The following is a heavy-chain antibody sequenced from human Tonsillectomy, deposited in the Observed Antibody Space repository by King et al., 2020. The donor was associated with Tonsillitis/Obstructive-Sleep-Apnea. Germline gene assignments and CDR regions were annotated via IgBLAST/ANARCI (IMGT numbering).Heavy chain of an antibody. CDR3: ASNMHSSGWYAFDY. D-gene: IGHD6-19*01. CDR2: ISSSSSYI. J-gene: IGHJ4*02. V-gene: IGHV3-21*01. Sequence: VQLVESGGGLVKPGGSLRLSCAASGFTFSSYSMNWVRQAPGKGLEWVSSISSSSSYIYYADSVKGRFTISRDNAKNSLYLQMNSLRAEDTAVYYCASNMHSSGWYAFDYWGQGTLVTVSS. CDR1: GFTFSSYS.